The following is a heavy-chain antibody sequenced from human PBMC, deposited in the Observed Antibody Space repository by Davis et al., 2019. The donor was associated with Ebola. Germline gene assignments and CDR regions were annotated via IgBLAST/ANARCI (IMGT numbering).Heavy chain of an antibody. V-gene: IGHV1-18*01. J-gene: IGHJ4*02. CDR1: AYTFTSYS. D-gene: IGHD3-10*01. CDR2: ISTFNGNT. Sequence: ASVLVSCKASAYTFTSYSISWVRQAPGQGLEWMGWISTFNGNTNYAQKIKGRVTLTTDTSTSTVYMELRSLRSDDTADYYCARGGDYYGSGSPFDYWGQGTLVTVSS. CDR3: ARGGDYYGSGSPFDY.